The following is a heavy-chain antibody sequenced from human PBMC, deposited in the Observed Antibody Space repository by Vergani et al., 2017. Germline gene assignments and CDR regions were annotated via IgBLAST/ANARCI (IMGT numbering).Heavy chain of an antibody. CDR3: ARDLRLLYNQFDP. CDR2: TWYDGNNK. D-gene: IGHD1-14*01. Sequence: QVQLVESGGGVVQPWRSLRLSCAASGFTFNQYGMHWVRQAPGKGLEWVAVTWYDGNNKQYAESVKGRFTISRDNSKSTMYLQMNSLRDEDTGVYYCARDLRLLYNQFDPWGQGTLVTVSS. V-gene: IGHV3-33*01. J-gene: IGHJ5*02. CDR1: GFTFNQYG.